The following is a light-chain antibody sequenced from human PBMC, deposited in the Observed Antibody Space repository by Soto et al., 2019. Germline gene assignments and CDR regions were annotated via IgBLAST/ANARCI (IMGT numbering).Light chain of an antibody. CDR3: QQYGSSPRT. CDR1: QNVGSRY. V-gene: IGKV3-20*01. J-gene: IGKJ1*01. CDR2: GTS. Sequence: EIVLTQSPGTLSFSPGERATLSCRASQNVGSRYLAWYQQKPGQAPRLPIYGTSNRATGIPDRFSGSGSGTDFSLTISSLEPGDLAVYYCQQYGSSPRTFGQGTKVEIK.